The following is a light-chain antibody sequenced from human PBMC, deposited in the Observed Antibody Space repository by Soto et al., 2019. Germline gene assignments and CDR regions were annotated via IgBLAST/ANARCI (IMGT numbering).Light chain of an antibody. CDR2: DVS. J-gene: IGLJ1*01. V-gene: IGLV2-14*03. Sequence: QSVLTQPASVSGSPGQSITISCTGTSSDVGGYSYVSWYQHHPGKAPKLMIYDVSNRPSGVSNRFSGSKSGNTASLTISGLQPEDEADYYCSSYTTSNTRQIVFGTGTKLTVL. CDR3: SSYTTSNTRQIV. CDR1: SSDVGGYSY.